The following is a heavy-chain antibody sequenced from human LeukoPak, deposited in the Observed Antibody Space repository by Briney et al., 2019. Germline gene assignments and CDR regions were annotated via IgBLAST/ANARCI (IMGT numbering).Heavy chain of an antibody. D-gene: IGHD3/OR15-3a*01. CDR3: ARQTGSGLFILP. CDR2: IYYSGST. Sequence: SETLSLTCSVSGGSISTSSHFWGWIRQPPGKGLEWIGNIYYSGSTYYNPSLKSRVTMSLDKSKNQFSLKLTSVTAADTAVYYCARQTGSGLFILPGGQGTLVTVSS. V-gene: IGHV4-39*01. CDR1: GGSISTSSHF. J-gene: IGHJ4*02.